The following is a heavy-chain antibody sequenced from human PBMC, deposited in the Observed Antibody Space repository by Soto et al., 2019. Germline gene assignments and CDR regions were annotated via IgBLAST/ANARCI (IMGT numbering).Heavy chain of an antibody. D-gene: IGHD3-22*01. CDR3: ARDGYYDSSGYYPNWFDP. Sequence: SETLSLTCTVSGGSISSYYWSWIRQPAGKGLEWIGRIYTSGSTNYNPSLKSRVTMSVDTSKNQFSLKLSSVTAADTAVYYCARDGYYDSSGYYPNWFDPWGQGTLVTAPQ. V-gene: IGHV4-4*07. CDR2: IYTSGST. J-gene: IGHJ5*02. CDR1: GGSISSYY.